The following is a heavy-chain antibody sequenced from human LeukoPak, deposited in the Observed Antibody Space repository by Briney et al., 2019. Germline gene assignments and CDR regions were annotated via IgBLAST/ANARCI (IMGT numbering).Heavy chain of an antibody. CDR1: GFTFGNSW. J-gene: IGHJ3*01. Sequence: PGGSLRLSCAASGFTFGNSWVHWVRQAPGKGLVWVSLINAYGSTVTYADSAEGRFTISRDNDRHTLSLQMNSLTLEDKAVYYCVVVVEHPHSDDFDVWGQGTMITVSS. D-gene: IGHD1/OR15-1a*01. CDR3: VVVVEHPHSDDFDV. V-gene: IGHV3-74*01. CDR2: INAYGSTV.